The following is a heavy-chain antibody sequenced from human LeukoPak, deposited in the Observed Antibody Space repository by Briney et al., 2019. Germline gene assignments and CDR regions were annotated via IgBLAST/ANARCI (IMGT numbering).Heavy chain of an antibody. CDR2: INPNSGGT. Sequence: ASVKVSCKASGYTFTGYYMHWVRQAPGQGLEWMGWINPNSGGTNYAQKFQGRVTMTRDTSISTAYMELRSLRFDDTAVYYCARDTYDTIGNYLDYWGQGTLVTVSS. J-gene: IGHJ4*02. V-gene: IGHV1-2*02. CDR1: GYTFTGYY. D-gene: IGHD3-22*01. CDR3: ARDTYDTIGNYLDY.